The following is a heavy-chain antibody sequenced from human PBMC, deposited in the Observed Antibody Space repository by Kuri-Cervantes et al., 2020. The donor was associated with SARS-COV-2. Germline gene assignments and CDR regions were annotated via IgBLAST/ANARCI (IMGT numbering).Heavy chain of an antibody. Sequence: GGSLRLSCAASGFTFDDYAMHWVRQAPGKGLEWVSGISWNSGSIGYADSVKGRFTISRDIFENTLYLQMNSLRPEDTAVYYCARGYSSGWHGWFDPWDQGTLVTVSS. CDR2: ISWNSGSI. D-gene: IGHD6-19*01. CDR3: ARGYSSGWHGWFDP. CDR1: GFTFDDYA. J-gene: IGHJ5*02. V-gene: IGHV3-9*01.